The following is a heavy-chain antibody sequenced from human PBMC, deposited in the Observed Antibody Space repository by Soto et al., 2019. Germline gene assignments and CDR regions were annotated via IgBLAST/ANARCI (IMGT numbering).Heavy chain of an antibody. CDR2: ISGEGVTT. D-gene: IGHD3-9*01. CDR1: GFPFSSYW. CDR3: AREYYGLLTGYYTDY. Sequence: EVQLVESGGDLVQRGGSLRLSCAASGFPFSSYWMHWVRHTPGKGLDWVARISGEGVTTYYADSVTGRCNVSRDNAKNTLSLQISGLRAEDTAVYYCAREYYGLLTGYYTDYWGQGTLVSVSS. J-gene: IGHJ4*02. V-gene: IGHV3-74*01.